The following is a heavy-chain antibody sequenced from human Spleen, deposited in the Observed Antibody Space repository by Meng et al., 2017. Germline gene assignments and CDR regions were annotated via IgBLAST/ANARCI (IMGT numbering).Heavy chain of an antibody. CDR3: ARLPYGDYGVYYFDY. D-gene: IGHD4-17*01. CDR1: GGSISSYY. V-gene: IGHV4-59*01. J-gene: IGHJ4*02. CDR2: IYYSGST. Sequence: SETLSLTCTVSGGSISSYYWSWIRQPPGKGLEWIGYIYYSGSTNYNPSLKSRVTISVDTSKNQFSLKLSSVTAADTAVYYCARLPYGDYGVYYFDYWGQGTLVTVSS.